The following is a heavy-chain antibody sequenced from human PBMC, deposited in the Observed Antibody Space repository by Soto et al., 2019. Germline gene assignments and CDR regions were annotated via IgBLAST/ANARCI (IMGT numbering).Heavy chain of an antibody. CDR1: GGTFSSYT. CDR2: ISAYNGNT. D-gene: IGHD3-10*01. J-gene: IGHJ2*01. V-gene: IGHV1-18*01. CDR3: ARDPSAGSGYFDL. Sequence: ASVKVSCKASGGTFSSYTISWVRQAPGQGLEWMGWISAYNGNTNYAQKLQGRVTMTTDTSTSTAYMELRSLRSDDTAVYYCARDPSAGSGYFDLWGRGTLVTVSS.